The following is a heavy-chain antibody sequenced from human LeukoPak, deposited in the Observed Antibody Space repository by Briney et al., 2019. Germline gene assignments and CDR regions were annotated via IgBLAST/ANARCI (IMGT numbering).Heavy chain of an antibody. V-gene: IGHV4-31*03. Sequence: SQTLSLTCTVSGGSISSGGYYWSWIRQHPGKGLEWIGYIYYSGSTYYNPSLKSRVTISVDKSKNQFSLKLSSVTAADTAVYYCARGGFRNPFDYWGQGTLVTVSS. CDR2: IYYSGST. J-gene: IGHJ4*02. CDR1: GGSISSGGYY. CDR3: ARGGFRNPFDY. D-gene: IGHD1-14*01.